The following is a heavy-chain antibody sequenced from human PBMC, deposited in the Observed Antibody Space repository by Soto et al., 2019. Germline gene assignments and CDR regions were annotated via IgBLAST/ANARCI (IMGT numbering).Heavy chain of an antibody. Sequence: SETVSLTCTVSGGSISSSSYYWGWIRQPPGKGLEWIGSIYYSGSTYYNPSLKSRVTISVDTSKNQFSLKLSSVTAADTAVYYCARQNSVNYYGSGSPGGLYWGQGTLVTVSS. CDR2: IYYSGST. V-gene: IGHV4-39*01. D-gene: IGHD3-10*01. CDR1: GGSISSSSYY. CDR3: ARQNSVNYYGSGSPGGLY. J-gene: IGHJ4*02.